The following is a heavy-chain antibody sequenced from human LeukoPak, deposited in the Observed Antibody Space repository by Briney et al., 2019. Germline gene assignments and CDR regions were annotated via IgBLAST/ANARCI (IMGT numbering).Heavy chain of an antibody. Sequence: SETLSLTCTVSGASISSYYWSWIRQPPGKGLEWIGYIYYSGSTNYNPSLKSRVTISVDTSKNQYSLKLSSVTAADTAVYYCARHFADIVATTHFDYWGQGTLVTVSS. CDR1: GASISSYY. CDR3: ARHFADIVATTHFDY. J-gene: IGHJ4*02. CDR2: IYYSGST. V-gene: IGHV4-59*08. D-gene: IGHD5-12*01.